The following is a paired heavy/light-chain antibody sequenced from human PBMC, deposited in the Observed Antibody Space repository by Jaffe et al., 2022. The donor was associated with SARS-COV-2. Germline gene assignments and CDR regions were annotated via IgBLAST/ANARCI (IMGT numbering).Light chain of an antibody. CDR2: WAS. CDR1: QSVLYSSNNKNY. V-gene: IGKV4-1*01. Sequence: DIVMTQSPDSLAVSLGERATINCKSSQSVLYSSNNKNYLAWYQQKPGQPPKLLIYWASTRESGVPDRFSGSGSGTDFTLTISSLQAEDVAVYYCQQYYSTPPTFGQGTRLEIK. J-gene: IGKJ5*01. CDR3: QQYYSTPPT.
Heavy chain of an antibody. CDR1: GGTFSSYT. CDR3: ARGPDHLGVKDHWFDP. CDR2: IIPILGIA. J-gene: IGHJ5*02. V-gene: IGHV1-69*02. Sequence: QVQLVQSGAEVKKPGSSVKVSCKASGGTFSSYTISWVRQAPGQGLEWMGRIIPILGIANYAQKFQGRVTITADKSTSTAYMELSSLRSEDTAVYYCARGPDHLGVKDHWFDPWGQGTLVTVSS. D-gene: IGHD2-21*01.